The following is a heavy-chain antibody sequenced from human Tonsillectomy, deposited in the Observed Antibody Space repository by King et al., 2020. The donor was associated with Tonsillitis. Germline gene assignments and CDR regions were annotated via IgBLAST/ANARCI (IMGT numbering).Heavy chain of an antibody. Sequence: VQLVESGGGLVQPGGSLRLSCAASGFIFSNYWMTWVRQAPGKGLEWVANIKQDGSDKHYVDSVKGRFTISRDNAKNSLCLQMDSLRAEDTAVYYCASGSSPVGRDTYPPNHDYWGRGTLVTVSS. J-gene: IGHJ4*02. CDR2: IKQDGSDK. CDR3: ASGSSPVGRDTYPPNHDY. V-gene: IGHV3-7*03. CDR1: GFIFSNYW. D-gene: IGHD2-21*02.